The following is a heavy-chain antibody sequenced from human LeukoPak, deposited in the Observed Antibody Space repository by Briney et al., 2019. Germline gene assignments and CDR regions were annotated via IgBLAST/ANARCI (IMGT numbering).Heavy chain of an antibody. CDR3: SRDRPNYFGTDGHYYRRGGDY. Sequence: GGSLRLSCAASKFPFTIYAMSWVRQAPGKGLEGVSSITSSGETTYYAGSVKGRFTISRDNSKDTMYLQMNRLRAEDTAIYYCSRDRPNYFGTDGHYYRRGGDYWGQGTLVTASS. V-gene: IGHV3-23*01. CDR1: KFPFTIYA. D-gene: IGHD3-22*01. J-gene: IGHJ4*02. CDR2: ITSSGETT.